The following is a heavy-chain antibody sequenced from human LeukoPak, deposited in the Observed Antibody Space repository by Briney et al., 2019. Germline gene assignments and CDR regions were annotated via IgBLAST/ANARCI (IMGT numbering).Heavy chain of an antibody. D-gene: IGHD3-22*01. V-gene: IGHV3-53*01. CDR2: IYSGGGK. Sequence: GGSLRLSCAASGFTVSNTYMSWVRQAPGKGLEWVSIIYSGGGKRYADSVKGRFTISRDNSRNTLYLQMNSLRAEDTALYYCARDNYDSSGFTWGQGTLVTVSS. J-gene: IGHJ4*02. CDR3: ARDNYDSSGFT. CDR1: GFTVSNTY.